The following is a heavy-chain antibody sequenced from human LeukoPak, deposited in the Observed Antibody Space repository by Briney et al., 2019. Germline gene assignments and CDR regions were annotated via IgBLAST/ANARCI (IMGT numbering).Heavy chain of an antibody. CDR3: ARDSSGSYYNPRYNWFDP. CDR1: GGSISSYY. Sequence: SETLSLTCAVSGGSISSYYWSWIRQPPGKGLEWIGYIYYSGSTNYNPSLKSRVTISVDTSKNQFSLKLSSVTAADTAVYYCARDSSGSYYNPRYNWFDPWGQGTLVTGSS. CDR2: IYYSGST. D-gene: IGHD3-10*01. J-gene: IGHJ5*02. V-gene: IGHV4-59*01.